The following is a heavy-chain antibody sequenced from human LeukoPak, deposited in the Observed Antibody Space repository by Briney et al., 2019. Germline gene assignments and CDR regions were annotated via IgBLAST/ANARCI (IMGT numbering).Heavy chain of an antibody. CDR3: ARGRTGAAALDF. Sequence: PSETLSLTCAVYGGSFSGHYWTWIRQPPGKGLEWIGESTHSGSINYNPSLKSRVTISVDTSKSQFSLKLTSVPAADTAVYHCARGRTGAAALDFWGPGTPVTVSS. D-gene: IGHD2-2*01. CDR1: GGSFSGHY. V-gene: IGHV4-34*01. J-gene: IGHJ4*02. CDR2: STHSGSI.